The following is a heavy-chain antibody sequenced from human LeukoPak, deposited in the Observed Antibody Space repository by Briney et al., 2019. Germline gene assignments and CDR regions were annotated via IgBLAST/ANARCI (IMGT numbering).Heavy chain of an antibody. Sequence: QPGGSLRLSCAASGFSFSTYAMSWVRQAAGKGLEWVSAISGGGGSTYYADSVKGRFTISRGNSKNTLYLQMNSLRAEDTAVYYCAKPSSSAGTWYFDYWGQGTLVTVSS. J-gene: IGHJ4*02. CDR3: AKPSSSAGTWYFDY. CDR1: GFSFSTYA. D-gene: IGHD6-13*01. V-gene: IGHV3-23*01. CDR2: ISGGGGST.